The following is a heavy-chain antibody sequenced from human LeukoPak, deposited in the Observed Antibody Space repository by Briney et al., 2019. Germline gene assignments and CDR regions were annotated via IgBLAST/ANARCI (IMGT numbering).Heavy chain of an antibody. J-gene: IGHJ4*02. CDR2: ISGSGGST. Sequence: GGSLRLSCAASGFTFSSYGMSWVRQAPGKGLEWVSAISGSGGSTYYADSVKGRFTISRDNSKNTLYLQMNSLRAEDTAVYYCTKSRDYDSSGQHFDYWGQGTLVTVSP. CDR3: TKSRDYDSSGQHFDY. V-gene: IGHV3-23*01. D-gene: IGHD3-22*01. CDR1: GFTFSSYG.